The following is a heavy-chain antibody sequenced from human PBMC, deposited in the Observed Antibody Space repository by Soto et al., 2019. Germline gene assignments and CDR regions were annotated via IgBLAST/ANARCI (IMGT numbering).Heavy chain of an antibody. Sequence: SATLSLTCTVSGGSISSSSYYWGWIRQPPGKGLEWIGSIYYSGSTYYNPSLKSRVTISVDTSKNQFSLKLSSVTAADTAVYYCARQEYYDSSGYYQYYFDYWGQGTLVTVSS. J-gene: IGHJ4*02. CDR1: GGSISSSSYY. CDR3: ARQEYYDSSGYYQYYFDY. CDR2: IYYSGST. V-gene: IGHV4-39*01. D-gene: IGHD3-22*01.